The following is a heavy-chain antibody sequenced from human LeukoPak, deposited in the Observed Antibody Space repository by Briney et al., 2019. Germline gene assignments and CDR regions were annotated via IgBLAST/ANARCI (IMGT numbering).Heavy chain of an antibody. CDR2: INHSGST. J-gene: IGHJ6*02. Sequence: PSETLSLTCAVYGGSFSGYYWSWIRQPPGKGLEWIGEINHSGSTNYNPSLKSRVTISVDTSKNQFSLKLSSVTAADTAVYYCASTGGSDGMDVWGQGTTVTVSS. CDR1: GGSFSGYY. CDR3: ASTGGSDGMDV. V-gene: IGHV4-34*01. D-gene: IGHD3-16*01.